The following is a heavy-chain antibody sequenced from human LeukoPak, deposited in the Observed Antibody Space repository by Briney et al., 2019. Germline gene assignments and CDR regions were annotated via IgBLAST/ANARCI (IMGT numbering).Heavy chain of an antibody. CDR3: ARTPTIRVAFDI. CDR2: INPSGGST. CDR1: GYTFSGYT. D-gene: IGHD3-9*01. V-gene: IGHV1-46*01. J-gene: IGHJ3*02. Sequence: GASVKVSCKASGYTFSGYTLHWVRQAPGQGLEWMGIINPSGGSTSYAQKFQGRVTMTRDTSTSTVYMELSSLRSEDTAVYYCARTPTIRVAFDIWGQGTMVTVSS.